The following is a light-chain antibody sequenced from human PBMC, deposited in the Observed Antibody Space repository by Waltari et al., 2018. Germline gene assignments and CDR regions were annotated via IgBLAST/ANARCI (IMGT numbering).Light chain of an antibody. Sequence: QSVLTQPPSVSGAPGQRVTISCTGGRSNIGVHYAVHSYQQLPGTAPKLLIYGNSNRPSGVPDRFSGSKSGTSASLAITGLQTKDEAVYYCQSYDSSLSAVVFGGGTKLTVL. CDR3: QSYDSSLSAVV. V-gene: IGLV1-40*01. CDR2: GNS. CDR1: RSNIGVHYA. J-gene: IGLJ3*02.